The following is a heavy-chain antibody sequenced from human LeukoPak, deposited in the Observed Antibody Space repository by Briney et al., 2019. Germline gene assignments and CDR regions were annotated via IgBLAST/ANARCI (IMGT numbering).Heavy chain of an antibody. J-gene: IGHJ4*02. V-gene: IGHV3-30*04. CDR1: GFTFSSYA. Sequence: GGSLRLSCAASGFTFSSYAMHWVRQAPGKGLEWVAVISYDGSNKYYADSVKGRFTISRDNAKNTLYLQMNSLRAEDTAVYYCAHGSMYQLDYWGQGTLVTVSS. D-gene: IGHD2-2*01. CDR3: AHGSMYQLDY. CDR2: ISYDGSNK.